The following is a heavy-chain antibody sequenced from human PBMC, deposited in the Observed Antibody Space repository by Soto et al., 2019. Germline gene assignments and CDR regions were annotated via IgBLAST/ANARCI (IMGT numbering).Heavy chain of an antibody. CDR3: ARDRRAFWSGYYTGFDY. CDR1: GYTFTSYG. V-gene: IGHV1-18*01. CDR2: ISAYNGNT. D-gene: IGHD3-3*01. Sequence: QVQLVQSGAEVKKPGASVKVSCKASGYTFTSYGISWVRQAPGQGLEWMGWISAYNGNTNYAQKSQGRVTMTTDTSTRTAYMELRSRRSDDTAVYYCARDRRAFWSGYYTGFDYWGQGTLVTVSS. J-gene: IGHJ4*02.